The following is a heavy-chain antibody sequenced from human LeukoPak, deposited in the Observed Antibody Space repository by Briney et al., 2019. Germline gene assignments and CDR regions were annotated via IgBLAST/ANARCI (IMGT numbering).Heavy chain of an antibody. CDR2: IYYSGST. CDR1: GGSISSSSYY. CDR3: ARDQLLWFGEPLRVAFDI. J-gene: IGHJ3*02. Sequence: SETLSLTCTVSGGSISSSSYYWGWIRQPPGKGLEWIGSIYYSGSTYYNPSLKSRVTISVDTSKNQFSLKLSSVTAADTAVYYCARDQLLWFGEPLRVAFDIWGQGTMVTVSS. D-gene: IGHD3-10*01. V-gene: IGHV4-39*07.